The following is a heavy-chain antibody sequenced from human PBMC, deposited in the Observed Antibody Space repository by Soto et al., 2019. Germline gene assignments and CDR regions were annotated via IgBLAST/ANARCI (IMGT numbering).Heavy chain of an antibody. D-gene: IGHD5-18*01. J-gene: IGHJ5*02. CDR1: GFTFSSYA. Sequence: GGSLRLSCAASGFTFSSYAMSWVRQAPGKGLEWVSVISGSGGSTYYADSVKGRFTISRDISKNTLYLQMNSLRAEDTAVYYCAKDKHSYGFYNWFDPWGQGTLVTVSS. CDR3: AKDKHSYGFYNWFDP. CDR2: ISGSGGST. V-gene: IGHV3-23*01.